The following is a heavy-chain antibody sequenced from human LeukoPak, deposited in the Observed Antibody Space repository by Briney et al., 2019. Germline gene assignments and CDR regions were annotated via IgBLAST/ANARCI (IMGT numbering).Heavy chain of an antibody. CDR2: MNPNSGNT. CDR1: GYTFTSYD. CDR3: ARETYYYGSDI. V-gene: IGHV1-8*03. Sequence: GASVKVSCKASGYTFTSYDINWVRQATGQGLEWMGWMNPNSGNTGYAQKFQGRVTITRNTSINTAYMELRSLRSDDTAVYYCARETYYYGSDIWGQGTLVTVSS. D-gene: IGHD3-10*01. J-gene: IGHJ4*02.